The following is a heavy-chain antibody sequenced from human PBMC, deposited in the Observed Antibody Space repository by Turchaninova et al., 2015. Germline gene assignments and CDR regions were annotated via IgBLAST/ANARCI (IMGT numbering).Heavy chain of an antibody. CDR2: IKQVGSEE. CDR1: GFTFNSHW. J-gene: IGHJ6*02. D-gene: IGHD2-2*01. V-gene: IGHV3-7*03. CDR3: ARGSYAMDV. Sequence: EVQLVESGGGLVQPGGSLRLSCVASGFTFNSHWMSWVRQAPGKGLDWVAHIKQVGSEEFYVDSAMGRFTISRDNAKNSLYLEMNSLRVEDTAVYYCARGSYAMDVWGQGTTVTVSS.